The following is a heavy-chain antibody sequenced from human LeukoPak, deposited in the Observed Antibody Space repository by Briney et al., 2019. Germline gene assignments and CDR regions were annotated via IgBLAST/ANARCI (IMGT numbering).Heavy chain of an antibody. CDR2: ISGSGGST. J-gene: IGHJ4*02. Sequence: GGSLRLSCAASGFTFSSYGMSWVRQAPGKGLEWFSAISGSGGSTYYADSVKGRFTISRDNSKNTLYLQMNSLRAEDTAVYYCTDYYGSGSYYKDWGQGTLVTVSS. V-gene: IGHV3-23*01. CDR1: GFTFSSYG. CDR3: TDYYGSGSYYKD. D-gene: IGHD3-10*01.